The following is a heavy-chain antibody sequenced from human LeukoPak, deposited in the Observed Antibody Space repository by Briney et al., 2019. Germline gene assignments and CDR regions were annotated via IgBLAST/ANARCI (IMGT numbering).Heavy chain of an antibody. CDR1: AYTFTSCY. Sequence: ASVKVSCKASAYTFTSCYMHWVRQAPGQGLEWMGIINPSSGSTSYAQKFQGRFTMTRDMSTSTVYMELSSLRSEDTAVYYCARDHVTNSEQKEGDPAGLGYWGQGTLVTVSS. CDR3: ARDHVTNSEQKEGDPAGLGY. V-gene: IGHV1-46*01. D-gene: IGHD4-17*01. J-gene: IGHJ4*02. CDR2: INPSSGST.